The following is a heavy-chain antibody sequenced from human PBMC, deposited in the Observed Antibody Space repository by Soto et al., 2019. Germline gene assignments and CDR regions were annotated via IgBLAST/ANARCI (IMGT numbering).Heavy chain of an antibody. V-gene: IGHV1-2*02. CDR1: GYTFTGYY. D-gene: IGHD2-15*01. J-gene: IGHJ4*02. CDR2: INPNSGGT. CDR3: ARVNVVVVAATREYYFDY. Sequence: ASVKVSCKASGYTFTGYYMHWVRQAPGQGLEWMGWINPNSGGTSYAQKFQGRVTMTRDTSISTAYMELSRLRSDDTAVYYCARVNVVVVAATREYYFDYWGQGTLVTVS.